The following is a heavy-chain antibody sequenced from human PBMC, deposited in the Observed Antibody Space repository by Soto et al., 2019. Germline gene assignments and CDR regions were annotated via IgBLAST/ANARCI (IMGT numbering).Heavy chain of an antibody. CDR3: ARDPDNSASYFDY. CDR2: ISGSGGNS. V-gene: IGHV3-23*01. Sequence: EVQVSESGGGLVQPGGSLRLSCAASGFTFGTYAMTWVRQAPGKGLEWVSLISGSGGNSYYADSVKGRFTISRDNSKNTLYLQMNSLRADDTAVYYCARDPDNSASYFDYWGQGTLVTVSS. CDR1: GFTFGTYA. J-gene: IGHJ4*02. D-gene: IGHD1-20*01.